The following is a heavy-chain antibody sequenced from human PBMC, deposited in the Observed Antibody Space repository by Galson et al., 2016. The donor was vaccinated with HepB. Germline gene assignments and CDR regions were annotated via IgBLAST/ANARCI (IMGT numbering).Heavy chain of an antibody. Sequence: SETLSLTCTVSGGPISSNNGYWGWVRQPPGKGLEWIGTVYYSGATFHNTSLKSRVSIFVDKSKNQLSLKLNSVPAADTAVYYCARRTYGSGIDYWGQGTLVIVSS. J-gene: IGHJ4*02. CDR3: ARRTYGSGIDY. V-gene: IGHV4-39*01. D-gene: IGHD3-10*01. CDR1: GGPISSNNGY. CDR2: VYYSGAT.